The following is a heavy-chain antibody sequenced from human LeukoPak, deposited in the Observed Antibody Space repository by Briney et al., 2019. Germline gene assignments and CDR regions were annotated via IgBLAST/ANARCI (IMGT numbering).Heavy chain of an antibody. D-gene: IGHD2-15*01. J-gene: IGHJ4*02. CDR2: INPNSGGT. Sequence: GASVKVSCKAYGYTFTGYYMHWVRQAPGQGLEWMGRINPNSGGTNYAQKFQGRVTMTRDTSISPAYMELSRLRSDDTAVYYCARVGSKIYCSGGSCYSRGRQKNFDYWGQGTLVTVSS. CDR3: ARVGSKIYCSGGSCYSRGRQKNFDY. CDR1: GYTFTGYY. V-gene: IGHV1-2*06.